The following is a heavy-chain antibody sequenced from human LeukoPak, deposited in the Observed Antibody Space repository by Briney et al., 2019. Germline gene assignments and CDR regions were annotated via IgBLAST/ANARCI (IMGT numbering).Heavy chain of an antibody. Sequence: SETLSLTCTVSGGSISSYYWSWIRQPPGKGLEWIGYIYYSGSTNYNPSLKSRVTISVDTSKNQFSLKLSSVTATDTAVYYCARARTTFYFDYWGQGTLVTVSS. V-gene: IGHV4-59*01. D-gene: IGHD1-14*01. J-gene: IGHJ4*02. CDR3: ARARTTFYFDY. CDR2: IYYSGST. CDR1: GGSISSYY.